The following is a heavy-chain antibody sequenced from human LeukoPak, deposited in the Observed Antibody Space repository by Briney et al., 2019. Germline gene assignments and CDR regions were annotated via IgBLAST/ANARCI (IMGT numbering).Heavy chain of an antibody. Sequence: GGSLRLSCAASGFTFSSYAMSWVRQAPGKGLEWVSAISGSGGSTYYADSVKGRFTLSRDNSKNTLYLQMNSLRAEDTAVYYCAKDRKWLRSNGYYGMDVWGQGTTVTVSS. CDR2: ISGSGGST. CDR1: GFTFSSYA. J-gene: IGHJ6*02. CDR3: AKDRKWLRSNGYYGMDV. D-gene: IGHD5-12*01. V-gene: IGHV3-23*01.